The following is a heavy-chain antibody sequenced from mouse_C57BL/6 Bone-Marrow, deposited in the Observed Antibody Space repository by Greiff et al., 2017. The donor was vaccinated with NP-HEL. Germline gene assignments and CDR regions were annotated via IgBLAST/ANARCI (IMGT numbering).Heavy chain of an antibody. Sequence: EVQLQQSGPELVKPGASVKISCKASGYSFTGYYMNWVKQSPEKSLEWIGEINPSTGGTTYNQKFKAKATLTVDKSSSTAYMQLKSLTSEDSAVYYCARRKLNYYGSPYWGQGTLVTVSA. CDR1: GYSFTGYY. CDR3: ARRKLNYYGSPY. D-gene: IGHD1-1*01. J-gene: IGHJ3*01. CDR2: INPSTGGT. V-gene: IGHV1-42*01.